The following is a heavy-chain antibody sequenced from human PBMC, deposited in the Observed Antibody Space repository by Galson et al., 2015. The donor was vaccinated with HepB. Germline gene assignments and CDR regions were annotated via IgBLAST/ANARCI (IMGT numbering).Heavy chain of an antibody. J-gene: IGHJ4*02. Sequence: SLRLSCAASGFTFSNAWMSWVRQAPGKGLERVGRIKSKSDGETIDYAAPVKGRFTISRDDSKSTLYLQMNSLQIEDTAVYYCATGPWFGELFSADYWGQGTLVTVSS. CDR3: ATGPWFGELFSADY. D-gene: IGHD3-10*01. CDR2: IKSKSDGETI. CDR1: GFTFSNAW. V-gene: IGHV3-15*01.